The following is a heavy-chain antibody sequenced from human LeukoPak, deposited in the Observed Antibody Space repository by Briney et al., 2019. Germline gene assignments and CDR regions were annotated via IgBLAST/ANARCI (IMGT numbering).Heavy chain of an antibody. J-gene: IGHJ4*02. Sequence: GGSLRLSCAASGFTFSSYGMHWARQAPGKGLEWVAVIWYDGSNKYYADSVKGRFTISRDNSKNTLYLQMNSLRAEDTAVYYCARDLSSGWEYYFDYWGQGTLVTVSS. V-gene: IGHV3-33*01. D-gene: IGHD6-19*01. CDR3: ARDLSSGWEYYFDY. CDR1: GFTFSSYG. CDR2: IWYDGSNK.